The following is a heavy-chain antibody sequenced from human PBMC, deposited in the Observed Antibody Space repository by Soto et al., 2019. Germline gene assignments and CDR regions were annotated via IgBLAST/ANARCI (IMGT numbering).Heavy chain of an antibody. CDR1: GGSISNRGDY. CDR3: ARVRAAAAPMAPGMDV. Sequence: TMRLTCTVSGGSISNRGDYWIWNRQHPGKGLEWSGYIYYSGSTYYNPPLKSRVTISVDTSKNRFSLKLSSVTAADTAVYCCARVRAAAAPMAPGMDVWGKGTTVTVSS. V-gene: IGHV4-31*03. CDR2: IYYSGST. J-gene: IGHJ6*04. D-gene: IGHD6-25*01.